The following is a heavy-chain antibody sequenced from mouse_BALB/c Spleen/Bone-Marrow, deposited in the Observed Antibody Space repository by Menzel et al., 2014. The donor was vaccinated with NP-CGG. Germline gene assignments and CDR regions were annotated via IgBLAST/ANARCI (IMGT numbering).Heavy chain of an antibody. D-gene: IGHD2-3*01. CDR1: GYTFTDFA. Sequence: VQVVESGPELVRPGVSVKLSCKGSGYTFTDFAMHWVKQSHAKSLEWVGDISTYSGNTNYNQKFKGKFTMSVDKSSSTAYMELARLTSEDSAIYYCARGDGYYPYAMDYWGKRTSLTVSS. CDR3: ARGDGYYPYAMDY. CDR2: ISTYSGNT. V-gene: IGHV1S137*01. J-gene: IGHJ4*01.